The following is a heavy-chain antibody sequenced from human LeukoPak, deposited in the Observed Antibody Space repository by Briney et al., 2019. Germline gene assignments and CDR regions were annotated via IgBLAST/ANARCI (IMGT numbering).Heavy chain of an antibody. D-gene: IGHD3-10*01. CDR1: GFTFSSYS. J-gene: IGHJ4*02. Sequence: GGSLRLSCAASGFTFSSYSMNWVRQAPGKGLEWVSSISSSSSYIYYADSVKGRFTISRDNAKNSLYLQMNSLRAEDTAVYYCARAIKITMVRGVILDYWGQGTLVTVSS. CDR2: ISSSSSYI. V-gene: IGHV3-21*01. CDR3: ARAIKITMVRGVILDY.